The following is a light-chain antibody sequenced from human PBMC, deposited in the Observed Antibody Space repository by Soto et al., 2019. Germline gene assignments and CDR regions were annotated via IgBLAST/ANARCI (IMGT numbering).Light chain of an antibody. J-gene: IGLJ2*01. CDR1: TGAVTSGHY. CDR3: LLSYSGARPHVV. CDR2: DTS. V-gene: IGLV7-46*01. Sequence: QAVVTQAPSLTVSPGGTVTLTCGSSTGAVTSGHYPYWFQQKPGQAHRTLIYDTSNKHSWTPARFSGSLLGGKAALTLSGAQPEDEAEYYCLLSYSGARPHVVFGGGTKLTVL.